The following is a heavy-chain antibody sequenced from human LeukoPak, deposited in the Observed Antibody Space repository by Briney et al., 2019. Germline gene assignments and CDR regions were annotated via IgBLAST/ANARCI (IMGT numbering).Heavy chain of an antibody. J-gene: IGHJ4*02. CDR2: ISSSSGYI. Sequence: GGSLRLSCAASGFTFSSYSMNWVRQAPGKGLEWVSSISSSSGYIYYADSVKGRFTISRDNAKNSLYLQMNSLRAEDTAVYYCARTPLLCGGDCYSRFDYWGQGTLVTVSS. CDR1: GFTFSSYS. V-gene: IGHV3-21*01. D-gene: IGHD2-21*02. CDR3: ARTPLLCGGDCYSRFDY.